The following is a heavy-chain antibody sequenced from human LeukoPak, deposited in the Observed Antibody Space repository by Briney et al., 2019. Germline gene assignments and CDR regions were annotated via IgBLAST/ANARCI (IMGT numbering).Heavy chain of an antibody. J-gene: IGHJ5*02. CDR2: INHSGST. D-gene: IGHD2-15*01. Sequence: PSETLSLTCAVSGYSISSGYYWSWIRQPPGKGLEWIGEINHSGSTNYNPSLKSRVTISVDTSKNQFSLKLTSVTAADTAVYYCARGLRCGGGSCYPWDQGTLVTVSS. V-gene: IGHV4-34*01. CDR3: ARGLRCGGGSCYP. CDR1: GYSISSGYY.